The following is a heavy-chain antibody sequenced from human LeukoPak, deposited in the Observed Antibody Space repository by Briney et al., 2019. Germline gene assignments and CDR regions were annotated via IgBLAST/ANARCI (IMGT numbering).Heavy chain of an antibody. CDR1: GGTFSSYA. V-gene: IGHV1-69*04. D-gene: IGHD6-6*01. J-gene: IGHJ6*02. CDR2: IIPILGIA. Sequence: ASVKVSCKASGGTFSSYAISWVRQAPGQGREWMGRIIPILGIANYAQKFQGRVTITADKSTSTAYMELSSLRSEDTAVYYCARSSSSGGPYYYYGMDVWGQGTTVTVSS. CDR3: ARSSSSGGPYYYYGMDV.